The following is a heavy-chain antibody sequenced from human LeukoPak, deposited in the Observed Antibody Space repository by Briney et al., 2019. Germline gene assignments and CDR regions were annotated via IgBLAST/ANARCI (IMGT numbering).Heavy chain of an antibody. CDR1: GGSIGSSSYY. Sequence: PSETLSLTCTVSGGSIGSSSYYWGWIRQPPGKGLEWIGSIYYSGSTYYNTSLKSRVTISVDTSKNQFSLKLSSVTAADTAVYYCARLRHIVVVPAAMSWFDPWGQGTLVTVSS. V-gene: IGHV4-39*01. CDR2: IYYSGST. J-gene: IGHJ5*02. D-gene: IGHD2-2*01. CDR3: ARLRHIVVVPAAMSWFDP.